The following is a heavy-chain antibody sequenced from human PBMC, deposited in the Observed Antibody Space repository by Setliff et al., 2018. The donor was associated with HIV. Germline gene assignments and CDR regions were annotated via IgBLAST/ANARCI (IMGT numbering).Heavy chain of an antibody. V-gene: IGHV1-24*01. CDR1: GSTLTELS. J-gene: IGHJ1*01. Sequence: GSTLTELSIHGAQQAPGKGLEWMANFDPEDGETFYAQKFQGRLTMTEDTSTDTAYMELSSLRSDDTAMYYCATDPGYSSTWYFESFQPWGQGTVVTVSS. CDR3: ATDPGYSSTWYFESFQP. CDR2: FDPEDGET. D-gene: IGHD6-13*01.